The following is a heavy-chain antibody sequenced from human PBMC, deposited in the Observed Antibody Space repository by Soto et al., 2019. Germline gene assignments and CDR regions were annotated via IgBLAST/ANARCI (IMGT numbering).Heavy chain of an antibody. CDR1: GGSISSGGYY. CDR3: ARYGERMIGELFLSFDP. D-gene: IGHD3-10*02. J-gene: IGHJ5*02. CDR2: IYYSGST. Sequence: SETLSLTCTVSGGSISSGGYYWSWIRQHPGKGLEWIGYIYYSGSTYYNPSLKSRVTISVDTSKNQFSLKLSSVTAADTAVYYCARYGERMIGELFLSFDPWGQGTLVTVSS. V-gene: IGHV4-31*03.